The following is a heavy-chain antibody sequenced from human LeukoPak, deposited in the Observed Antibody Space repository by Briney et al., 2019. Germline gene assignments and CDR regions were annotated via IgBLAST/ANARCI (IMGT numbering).Heavy chain of an antibody. CDR2: IYYRGST. Sequence: SETLSLTCTVSGGSISGYYWSWIRQPPGKGLEWIGYIYYRGSTNYNPPLKSRVTISVDTSKNQFSLKLSSVTAADTAVYYCARDNWNYGSSMDVWGQGTTVTVSS. CDR3: ARDNWNYGSSMDV. CDR1: GGSISGYY. D-gene: IGHD1-7*01. J-gene: IGHJ6*02. V-gene: IGHV4-59*01.